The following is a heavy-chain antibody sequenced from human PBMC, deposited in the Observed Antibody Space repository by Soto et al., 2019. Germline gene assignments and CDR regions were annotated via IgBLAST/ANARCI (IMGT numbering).Heavy chain of an antibody. CDR2: IHSDVTT. Sequence: GGSLRLSCTASGFSVSSNSMSWVRQAPGKGLEWVSVIHSDVTTYYADSVKGRFIISRDNSKDTLYLQMNRLRAEDTAVYYCARELSGSWYNWFDPWGQGTLVTVSS. V-gene: IGHV3-53*01. D-gene: IGHD5-12*01. J-gene: IGHJ5*02. CDR3: ARELSGSWYNWFDP. CDR1: GFSVSSNS.